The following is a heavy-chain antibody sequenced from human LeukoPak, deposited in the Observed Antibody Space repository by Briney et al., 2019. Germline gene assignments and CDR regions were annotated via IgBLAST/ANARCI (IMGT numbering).Heavy chain of an antibody. CDR1: DYSINNPYY. V-gene: IGHV4-38-2*02. D-gene: IGHD4-23*01. CDR3: ARLAACNTALCGTARWQFDS. CDR2: IYYNGIT. J-gene: IGHJ4*02. Sequence: PSETLSLTCTVSDYSINNPYYWGGLRQPPGKGLEWIAAIYYNGITLYNPSLNSRVAISVDTSKDQFSLKMTSGTAADTAVYYCARLAACNTALCGTARWQFDSWGQGILVTVSS.